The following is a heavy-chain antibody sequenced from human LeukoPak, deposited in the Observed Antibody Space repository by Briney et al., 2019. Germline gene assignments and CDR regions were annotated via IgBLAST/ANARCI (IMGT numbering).Heavy chain of an antibody. V-gene: IGHV3-48*03. CDR2: ISSSGSTI. CDR3: ARVAMVRGVIITGLFDY. Sequence: GGSLRLSCAASGFTFSSYEMNWVRQAPGKGLEWVSYISSSGSTIYYADSVKGRFTISRDNAKNSLYLQMNSLRAEDTAVYYCARVAMVRGVIITGLFDYWGQGTLVTVSS. J-gene: IGHJ4*02. D-gene: IGHD3-10*01. CDR1: GFTFSSYE.